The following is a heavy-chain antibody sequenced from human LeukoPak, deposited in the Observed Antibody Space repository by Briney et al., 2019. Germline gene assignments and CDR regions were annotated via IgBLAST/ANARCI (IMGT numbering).Heavy chain of an antibody. J-gene: IGHJ4*02. V-gene: IGHV3-23*01. CDR3: AKDQYGGNPQYFFDS. CDR1: GFTFSSYA. D-gene: IGHD4-23*01. Sequence: GGSLILSCAASGFTFSSYAMTWVRQAPGKGLEWVSAISGSGGNTYYADSVKGRFTISRDNSKSTLYLQMNSLRAEDTAVYYCAKDQYGGNPQYFFDSWGQGTLVTVSS. CDR2: ISGSGGNT.